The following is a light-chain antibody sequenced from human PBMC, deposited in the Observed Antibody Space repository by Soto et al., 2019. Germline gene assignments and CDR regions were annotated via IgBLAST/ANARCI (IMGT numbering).Light chain of an antibody. V-gene: IGLV1-44*01. J-gene: IGLJ7*01. CDR2: SND. CDR3: AAWDDSLNGVV. Sequence: QSVLTQPPSASGTPGQRVTISCSGSNSNIGSNTVNWYQQLPGTAPKLLIYSNDQRPSGVPDRFSGSKSGTSASLAISGLQSEDEADYYCAAWDDSLNGVVFGGGTQLTV. CDR1: NSNIGSNT.